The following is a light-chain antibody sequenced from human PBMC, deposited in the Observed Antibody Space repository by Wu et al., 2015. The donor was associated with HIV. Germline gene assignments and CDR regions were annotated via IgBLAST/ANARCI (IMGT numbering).Light chain of an antibody. CDR2: AAS. CDR3: QQLNSYPRA. J-gene: IGKJ1*01. CDR1: QGISSY. V-gene: IGKV1-9*01. Sequence: DIQLTQSPSFLSASVGDRVTITCRASQGISSYLAWYQQKPGKAPKLLIYAASTLQSGVPSRFSGGGSGTDFTLFISSLQPEDFATYYCQQLNSYPRAFGQGTKVEIK.